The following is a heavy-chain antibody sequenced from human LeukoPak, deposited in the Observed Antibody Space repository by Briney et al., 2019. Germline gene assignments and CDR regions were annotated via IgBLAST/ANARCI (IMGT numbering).Heavy chain of an antibody. D-gene: IGHD3-3*01. CDR1: GFTFNTYN. V-gene: IGHV3-21*01. Sequence: GGSLRLSCAASGFTFNTYNMNWVRQAPGKGLEWVSSISSSSSYIYYADSVKGRFTISRDNSKNTLYLQMNSLRAEDTAVYYCARAWVPYYDFWSGPTPFDYWGQGTLVTVSS. CDR3: ARAWVPYYDFWSGPTPFDY. CDR2: ISSSSSYI. J-gene: IGHJ4*02.